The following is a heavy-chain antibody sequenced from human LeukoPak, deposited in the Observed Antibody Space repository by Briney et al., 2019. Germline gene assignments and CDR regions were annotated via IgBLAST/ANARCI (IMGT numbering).Heavy chain of an antibody. CDR2: INHSGST. D-gene: IGHD3-10*01. CDR1: GGSFSGYY. CDR3: ARGVRITMVRGVIRGPFDY. Sequence: SETLSLTCAVYGGSFSGYYWSWIRQPPGKGLEWIGEINHSGSTNYNPSLKSRVTISVDTSKNQFSLKLSSVTAADTAVYYCARGVRITMVRGVIRGPFDYWGQGTLVTVSS. V-gene: IGHV4-34*01. J-gene: IGHJ4*02.